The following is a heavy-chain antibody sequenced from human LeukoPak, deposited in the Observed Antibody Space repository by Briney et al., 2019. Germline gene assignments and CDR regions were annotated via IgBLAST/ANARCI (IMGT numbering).Heavy chain of an antibody. CDR3: ARRRGDGYNRFDY. CDR1: GYTFTSYY. D-gene: IGHD5-24*01. V-gene: IGHV1-46*01. CDR2: INPSGGST. J-gene: IGHJ4*02. Sequence: ASVKVSCKASGYTFTSYYMHWVRQAPGQGLEWMGVINPSGGSTNCAQKLQGRVTMTTDTSTSTAYMELRSLRSDDTAVYYCARRRGDGYNRFDYWGQGTLVTVSS.